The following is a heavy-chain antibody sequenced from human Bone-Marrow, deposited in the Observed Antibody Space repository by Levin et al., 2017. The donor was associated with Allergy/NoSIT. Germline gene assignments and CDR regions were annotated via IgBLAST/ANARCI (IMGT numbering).Heavy chain of an antibody. CDR1: GYNFIGHY. CDR3: ARVWGLQHIDAFGV. J-gene: IGHJ3*01. V-gene: IGHV1-2*02. Sequence: ASVKVSCKASGYNFIGHYIHWVRQAPGQGLESMGWINPDSGFTNYAQRFQGRVTMTRDTASSTAYMDLRRLRSDDSAVYYCARVWGLQHIDAFGVWGQGTMVTVSS. D-gene: IGHD2-21*02. CDR2: INPDSGFT.